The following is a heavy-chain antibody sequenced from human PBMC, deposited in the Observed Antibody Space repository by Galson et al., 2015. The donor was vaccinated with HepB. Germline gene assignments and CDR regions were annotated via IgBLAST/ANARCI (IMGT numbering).Heavy chain of an antibody. CDR3: ASPNIGTYYYDSSGRGG. D-gene: IGHD3-22*01. V-gene: IGHV3-21*01. J-gene: IGHJ4*02. Sequence: SLRLSCAASGFTFSSYSMNWVRQAPGKGLEWVSSISSSSSYIYYADSVKGRFTISRDNAKNSLYLQMNSLRAEDTAVYYCASPNIGTYYYDSSGRGGWGQGTLVTVSS. CDR2: ISSSSSYI. CDR1: GFTFSSYS.